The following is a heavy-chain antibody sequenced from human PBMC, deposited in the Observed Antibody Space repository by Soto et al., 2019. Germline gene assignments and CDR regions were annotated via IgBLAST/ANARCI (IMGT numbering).Heavy chain of an antibody. CDR2: ISGSGHST. V-gene: IGHV3-23*01. J-gene: IGHJ3*02. CDR1: GFTFSSYA. D-gene: IGHD2-21*01. Sequence: EVQLLESGGGLVQPGGSLRLSCAASGFTFSSYAMSWVRQAPGKGLEWVSGISGSGHSTYYADSVKGRFTISRDNAKNSLYLQMHSLRVEDTAFYYCARRVRLAREALDIWGQGTMVIVSS. CDR3: ARRVRLAREALDI.